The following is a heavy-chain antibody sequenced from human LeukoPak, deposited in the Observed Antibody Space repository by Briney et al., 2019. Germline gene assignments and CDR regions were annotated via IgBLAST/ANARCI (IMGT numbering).Heavy chain of an antibody. CDR1: GFTFSSYA. CDR3: AKTTGYSYLTHYFDS. Sequence: GRSLRLSCAASGFTFSSYALSWVRQAPEKGLERVSGISVSGGSTYYADSVKGRFTISRDNSKNTLYLQMNSLRADDTAIYYCAKTTGYSYLTHYFDSWGQGTLVTVSS. CDR2: ISVSGGST. J-gene: IGHJ4*02. V-gene: IGHV3-23*01. D-gene: IGHD5-18*01.